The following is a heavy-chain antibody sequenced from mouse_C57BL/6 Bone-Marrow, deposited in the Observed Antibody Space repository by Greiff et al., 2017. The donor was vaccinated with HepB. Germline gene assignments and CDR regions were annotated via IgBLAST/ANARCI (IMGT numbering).Heavy chain of an antibody. J-gene: IGHJ2*01. CDR1: GYAFSSSW. V-gene: IGHV1-82*01. CDR3: ARPRLDY. Sequence: VQLQQSGPELVKPGASVKISCKASGYAFSSSWMNWVKQRPGKGLEWIGRIYPGDGDTNYNGKFKGKATLTADKSSSTAYMQLSSLTSEDSAVYFCARPRLDYWGQGTTLTVSS. CDR2: IYPGDGDT.